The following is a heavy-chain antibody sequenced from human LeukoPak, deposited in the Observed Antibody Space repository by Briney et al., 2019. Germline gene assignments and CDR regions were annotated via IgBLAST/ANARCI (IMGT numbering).Heavy chain of an antibody. CDR1: GYTFTGYY. CDR3: ARSIAAAAPFDY. D-gene: IGHD6-13*01. J-gene: IGHJ4*02. V-gene: IGHV1-2*04. CDR2: INPNSGGT. Sequence: ASVKVSCKASGYTFTGYYMHWVRQAPGQGLEWMGWINPNSGGTNYAQKFQGWVTMTRDTSIGTAYMELSRLRSDDTAVYYCARSIAAAAPFDYWGQGTLVTVSS.